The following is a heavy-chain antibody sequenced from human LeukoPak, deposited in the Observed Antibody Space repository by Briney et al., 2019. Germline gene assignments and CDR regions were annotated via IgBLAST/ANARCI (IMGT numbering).Heavy chain of an antibody. Sequence: SVKVSCKASGGIFSNYGISWVRQAPGQGLEWMGEIIPIFGTANYAQKFQGRVTITADESTSTAYMELSSLRSEDTAVYYCARGITMVREGFDYWGQGTLVTVSS. CDR2: IIPIFGTA. CDR1: GGIFSNYG. D-gene: IGHD3-10*01. CDR3: ARGITMVREGFDY. J-gene: IGHJ4*02. V-gene: IGHV1-69*13.